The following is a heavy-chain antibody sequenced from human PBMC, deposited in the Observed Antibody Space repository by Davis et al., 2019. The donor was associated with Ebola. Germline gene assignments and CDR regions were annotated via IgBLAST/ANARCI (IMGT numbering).Heavy chain of an antibody. CDR2: ISSSSSYI. Sequence: GSSLNISCAASGFTFSSYSMNWVRQAPGKGLEWVSSISSSSSYIYYADSVKGRFTISRDDSKSIAYLQMNSLKTEDTAVYYCTTDETTYYYDSSGYYTLHHDYWGQGTLVTVSS. D-gene: IGHD3-22*01. J-gene: IGHJ4*02. V-gene: IGHV3-21*03. CDR1: GFTFSSYS. CDR3: TTDETTYYYDSSGYYTLHHDY.